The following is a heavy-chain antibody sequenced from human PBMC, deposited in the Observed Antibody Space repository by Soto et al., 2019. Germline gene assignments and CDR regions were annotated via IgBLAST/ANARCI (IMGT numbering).Heavy chain of an antibody. D-gene: IGHD2-2*01. V-gene: IGHV1-46*01. Sequence: ASVKVSCKASGYTFSSYYMHWVRQAPGQGLEWMGIINPSGGSTSYAQKFQGRVTMTRDTSTSTVYMELSSLRSEDTAVYYCAREPGVYSTSCLFDYWGQGTLVTVSS. CDR3: AREPGVYSTSCLFDY. CDR2: INPSGGST. CDR1: GYTFSSYY. J-gene: IGHJ4*02.